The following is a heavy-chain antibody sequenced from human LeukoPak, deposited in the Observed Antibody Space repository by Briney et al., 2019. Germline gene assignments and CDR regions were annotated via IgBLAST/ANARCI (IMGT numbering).Heavy chain of an antibody. J-gene: IGHJ4*02. D-gene: IGHD1-26*01. V-gene: IGHV1-2*02. CDR2: INPNSGDT. CDR3: ARDLRWEVLYYFDY. Sequence: GASVKVSCKASGYTFTGYYIHWVRQAPGQGLEWMGWINPNSGDTNSAQKFQGRITVTRDTSINTAYMELTRLRYDDTAVYYCARDLRWEVLYYFDYWGQGTLVTVSS. CDR1: GYTFTGYY.